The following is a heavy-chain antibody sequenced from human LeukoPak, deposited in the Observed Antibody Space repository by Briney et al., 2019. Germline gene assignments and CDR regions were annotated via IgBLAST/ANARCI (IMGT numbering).Heavy chain of an antibody. V-gene: IGHV3-21*01. CDR2: ISSSSSYI. J-gene: IGHJ4*02. CDR1: GFTFSSYS. D-gene: IGHD6-13*01. CDR3: AREPSSGSVSSWYPLDY. Sequence: GGSLRLSCAASGFTFSSYSMNWVRQAPGKGLEWVSSISSSSSYIYYADSVKGRFTISRDNAKNSLYLQMNSLRVEDTAVYYCAREPSSGSVSSWYPLDYWGQGTLVTVSS.